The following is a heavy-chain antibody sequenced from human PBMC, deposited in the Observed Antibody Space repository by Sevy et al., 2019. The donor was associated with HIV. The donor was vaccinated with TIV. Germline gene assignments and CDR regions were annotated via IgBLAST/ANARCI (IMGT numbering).Heavy chain of an antibody. CDR1: GGSFSLNG. Sequence: ASVKVSCKASGGSFSLNGISWVRQAPGQGLEWMAGIIPILGTTKYAQKFQDRVTITTDESTSIVYMELTSRSSEDTAVYYCARGGPDDILTHYGMDVWGQGTTVTVSS. J-gene: IGHJ6*02. CDR3: ARGGPDDILTHYGMDV. V-gene: IGHV1-69*05. D-gene: IGHD3-9*01. CDR2: IIPILGTT.